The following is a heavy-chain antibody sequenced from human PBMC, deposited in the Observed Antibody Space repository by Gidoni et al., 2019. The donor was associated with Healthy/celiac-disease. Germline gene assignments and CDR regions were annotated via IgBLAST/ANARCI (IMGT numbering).Heavy chain of an antibody. CDR1: GYTFTGYY. V-gene: IGHV1-2*02. CDR2: INPNSGGT. J-gene: IGHJ6*02. CDR3: ARSPGIAARPVYYYYGMDV. D-gene: IGHD6-6*01. Sequence: QVQLVQSGAEVKKPGASVKVSCKASGYTFTGYYMHWVRQAPGQGLEWMGWINPNSGGTNYAQKFQGRVTMTRDTSISTAYMELSRLRSDDTAVYYCARSPGIAARPVYYYYGMDVWGQGTTVTVSS.